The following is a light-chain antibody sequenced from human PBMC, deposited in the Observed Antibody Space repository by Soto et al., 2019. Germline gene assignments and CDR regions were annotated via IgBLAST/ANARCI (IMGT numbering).Light chain of an antibody. CDR2: STS. Sequence: DIQMTQSPSSLSASVGDRVTITCRASQSITYFNWYQQKPGKAPKLLIYSTSNLRSGVPSRFSGSGSGTDFTLTISSLQPEDFATYYCQRRHGTFGQGTKVDIK. J-gene: IGKJ1*01. CDR1: QSITY. V-gene: IGKV1-39*01. CDR3: QRRHGT.